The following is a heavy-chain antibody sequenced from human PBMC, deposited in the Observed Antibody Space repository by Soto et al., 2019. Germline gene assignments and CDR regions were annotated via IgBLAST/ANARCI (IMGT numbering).Heavy chain of an antibody. D-gene: IGHD3-16*02. CDR1: ADTFTSYS. J-gene: IGHJ5*02. CDR2: INPNGGST. Sequence: VKVSCKAPADTFTSYSIHWGRPAPGHGLELMGIINPNGGSTRFAQTFQGRITMTRDTSTSTVYMELRSLRSEDTAIYYCARSSAGVFGSIRERCNWLAPWGQGSLVTVSS. V-gene: IGHV1-46*01. CDR3: ARSSAGVFGSIRERCNWLAP.